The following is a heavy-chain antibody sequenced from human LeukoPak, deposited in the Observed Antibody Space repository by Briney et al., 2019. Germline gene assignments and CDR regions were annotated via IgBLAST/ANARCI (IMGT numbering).Heavy chain of an antibody. V-gene: IGHV3-48*03. CDR2: ISSSGSTI. Sequence: GSLRLSCAASGFTFSSYEMNWVRQAPGKGLEWVSYISSSGSTIYYADSVKGRFTISRDNAKNSLYVELNSLRAEDTAVYYCARTQGVYSYGYSPIDYWGQGTLVTVSS. CDR1: GFTFSSYE. D-gene: IGHD5-18*01. J-gene: IGHJ4*02. CDR3: ARTQGVYSYGYSPIDY.